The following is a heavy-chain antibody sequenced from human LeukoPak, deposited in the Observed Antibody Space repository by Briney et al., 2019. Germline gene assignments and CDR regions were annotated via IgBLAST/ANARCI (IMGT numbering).Heavy chain of an antibody. CDR2: INHSGST. CDR1: GGSFSGYY. J-gene: IGHJ6*02. V-gene: IGHV4-34*01. Sequence: SEALSLTCAVYGGSFSGYYWSWIRQPPGKGLEWIGEINHSGSTNYNPSLKSRVTISVDTSKNQFSLKLSSVTAADTAVYYCARGGARYCSGGSCSIRYYGMDVWGQGTTVTVSS. CDR3: ARGGARYCSGGSCSIRYYGMDV. D-gene: IGHD2-15*01.